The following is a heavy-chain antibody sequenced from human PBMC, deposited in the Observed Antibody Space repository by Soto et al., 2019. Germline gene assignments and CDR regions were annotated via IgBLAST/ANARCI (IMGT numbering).Heavy chain of an antibody. CDR3: ARDREILRYFDWLPRLEADY. CDR1: GFTFSSYA. J-gene: IGHJ4*02. Sequence: GGSLRLSCAASGFTFSSYAMHWDRQAPGKGLERVAVISYDGSNKYYADSVKGRFTISRDNSKNTLYLQMNSLRAEDTAVYYCARDREILRYFDWLPRLEADYWGQGTLVTVSS. D-gene: IGHD3-9*01. CDR2: ISYDGSNK. V-gene: IGHV3-30-3*01.